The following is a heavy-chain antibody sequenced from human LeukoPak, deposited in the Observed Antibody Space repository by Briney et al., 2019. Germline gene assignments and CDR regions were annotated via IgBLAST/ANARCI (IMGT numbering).Heavy chain of an antibody. CDR2: ISSSSSYI. CDR3: ARDFAGGDDY. V-gene: IGHV3-21*01. J-gene: IGHJ4*02. CDR1: GFTFGDYA. Sequence: GGSLRLSCTASGFTFGDYALSWCRQAPGKGLEWVSSISSSSSYIYYADSVKGRFTISRDNAKNSLYLQMNSLRAEDTAVYYCARDFAGGDDYWGQGTLVTVSS. D-gene: IGHD3-16*01.